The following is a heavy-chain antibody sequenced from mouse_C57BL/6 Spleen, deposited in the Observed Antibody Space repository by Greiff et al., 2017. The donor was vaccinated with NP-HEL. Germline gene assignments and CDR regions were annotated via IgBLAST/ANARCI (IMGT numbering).Heavy chain of an antibody. CDR1: GFTFSSYA. J-gene: IGHJ1*03. CDR2: ISDGGSYT. Sequence: EVQGVESGGGLVKPGGSLKLSCAASGFTFSSYAMSWVRQTPEKRLEWVATISDGGSYTYYPDNVKGRFTISRDNAKNNLYLQMSQLKSEDTAMYYCARDGELLWYFDVWGTGTTVTVSS. CDR3: ARDGELLWYFDV. D-gene: IGHD2-1*01. V-gene: IGHV5-4*01.